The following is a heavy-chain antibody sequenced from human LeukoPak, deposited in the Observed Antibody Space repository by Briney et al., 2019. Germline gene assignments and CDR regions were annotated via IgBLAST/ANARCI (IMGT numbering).Heavy chain of an antibody. J-gene: IGHJ5*01. CDR2: INHSGST. D-gene: IGHD2-2*01. V-gene: IGHV4-34*01. CDR3: ASPGYCSSTSCSNWFDS. Sequence: SETLSLTCTVSGGSISSYYWSWIRQPPGKGLEWIGEINHSGSTNYNPSLKSRVTISVDTSKNQFSLKLRSVTAADTAVYYCASPGYCSSTSCSNWFDSWGQGTLVTVSS. CDR1: GGSISSYY.